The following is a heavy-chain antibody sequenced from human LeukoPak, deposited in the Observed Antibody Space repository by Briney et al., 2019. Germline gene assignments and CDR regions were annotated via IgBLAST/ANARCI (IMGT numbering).Heavy chain of an antibody. CDR1: GGSFSGYY. Sequence: SETLSLTCAVYGGSFSGYYWSWIRQPPGKGLEWIGSIYHSGSTYYNPSLKSRVTISVDTSKNQFSLKLSSVTAADTAVYYCAREHNWNYPHDYWGQGTLVTVSS. J-gene: IGHJ4*02. D-gene: IGHD1-7*01. CDR2: IYHSGST. V-gene: IGHV4-34*01. CDR3: AREHNWNYPHDY.